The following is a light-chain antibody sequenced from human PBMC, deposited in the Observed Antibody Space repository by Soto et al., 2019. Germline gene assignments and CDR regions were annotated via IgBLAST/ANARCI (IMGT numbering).Light chain of an antibody. CDR1: SSDIGSYNF. CDR2: DVN. J-gene: IGLJ2*01. Sequence: QSALTQPASVSGSPGQSITISCTGTSSDIGSYNFVSWYQQHPGKDPTLMLYDVNIRPSGVAYRFSCSKSGNTASLTISGLYDEDEADYYCTSWTTSTTMIFGGGTKLAVL. V-gene: IGLV2-14*03. CDR3: TSWTTSTTMI.